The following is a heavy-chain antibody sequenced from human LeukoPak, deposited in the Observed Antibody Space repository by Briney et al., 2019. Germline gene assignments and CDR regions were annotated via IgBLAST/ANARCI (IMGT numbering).Heavy chain of an antibody. CDR2: ISYDGSNK. D-gene: IGHD5-12*01. CDR1: GFTFSNYT. CDR3: ARPSGYDPTTPFDY. J-gene: IGHJ4*02. V-gene: IGHV3-30-3*01. Sequence: HPGGSLRLSCAASGFTFSNYTMEWVRQAPGKGLEWVADISYDGSNKYYADSVKGRFTISRDNSKNTVYLQMNSLRAEDTAVYYCARPSGYDPTTPFDYWGQGTLVTVSS.